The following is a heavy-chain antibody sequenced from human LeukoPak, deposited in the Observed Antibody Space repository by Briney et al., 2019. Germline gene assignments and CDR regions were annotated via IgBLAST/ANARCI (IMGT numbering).Heavy chain of an antibody. Sequence: PGGSLRLSCAASGFTFSSYSMNWVRQAPGKGLEWVSSISSSSSYIYYADSVKGRFTISRDNAKNSLYLQMNSLRAEDTAVYYCARARYYDILTGYYGSYGMDVWGQGTTVTVSS. CDR1: GFTFSSYS. J-gene: IGHJ6*02. D-gene: IGHD3-9*01. CDR3: ARARYYDILTGYYGSYGMDV. CDR2: ISSSSSYI. V-gene: IGHV3-21*01.